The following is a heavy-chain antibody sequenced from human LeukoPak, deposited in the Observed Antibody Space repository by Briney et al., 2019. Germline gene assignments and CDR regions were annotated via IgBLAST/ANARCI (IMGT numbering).Heavy chain of an antibody. Sequence: PGGSLRLSCVASRFSFSTSEMSWVRQAPGKGLEWLSYISTTGSDIIYADSVKGRFTMSRDNGKNSLFLQMNSLRAEDTAVYYCARETRDSSGFGAFDIWGRGTMVTVS. CDR1: RFSFSTSE. CDR2: ISTTGSDI. J-gene: IGHJ3*02. D-gene: IGHD3-22*01. V-gene: IGHV3-48*03. CDR3: ARETRDSSGFGAFDI.